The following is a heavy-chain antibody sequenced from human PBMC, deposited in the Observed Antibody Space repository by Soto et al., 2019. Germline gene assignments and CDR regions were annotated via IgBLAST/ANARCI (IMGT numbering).Heavy chain of an antibody. Sequence: GGSLRLSCAASGFIFRNFAMSWVWQAPGKGLEWVSTLSGSGTTTYYPESLRGRFTISRDNSKNILYLQMNSLSGEDTAVYYCAKDLLELRRPPTFHIWGQGTMVTVSS. D-gene: IGHD1-26*01. CDR3: AKDLLELRRPPTFHI. J-gene: IGHJ3*02. CDR2: LSGSGTTT. V-gene: IGHV3-23*01. CDR1: GFIFRNFA.